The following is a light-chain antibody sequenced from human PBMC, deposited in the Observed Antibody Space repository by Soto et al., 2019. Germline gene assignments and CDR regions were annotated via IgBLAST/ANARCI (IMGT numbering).Light chain of an antibody. J-gene: IGLJ3*02. CDR1: SSDVGVYNY. Sequence: QSALTQPASVSVSPGQSITSYCTGNSSDVGVYNYVSWYQQHPGKAPKLMIYGVSNRPSGMPNRFSGSKSGNTASLTISGLQDEDEAHYYCNSYTPTSTVVFGGGTKLTVL. V-gene: IGLV2-14*01. CDR2: GVS. CDR3: NSYTPTSTVV.